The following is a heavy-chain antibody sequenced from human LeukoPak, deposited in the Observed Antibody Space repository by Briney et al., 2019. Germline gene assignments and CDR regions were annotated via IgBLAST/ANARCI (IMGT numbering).Heavy chain of an antibody. V-gene: IGHV4-34*09. CDR2: IYYSGST. J-gene: IGHJ4*02. Sequence: PAETLSLTCAVYGGSFSGYYWSWIRQPPGKGLEWIGYIYYSGSTYYNPSLKSRVTISVDTSKNQFSLKLSSVTAADTAVYYCARDRYSYGLDYWGQGTLVTVSS. D-gene: IGHD5-18*01. CDR3: ARDRYSYGLDY. CDR1: GGSFSGYY.